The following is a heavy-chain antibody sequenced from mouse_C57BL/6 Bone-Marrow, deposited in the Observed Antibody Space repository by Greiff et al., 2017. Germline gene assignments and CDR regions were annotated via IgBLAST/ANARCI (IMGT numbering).Heavy chain of an antibody. D-gene: IGHD1-1*01. CDR2: INPNNGGT. CDR3: ARDYYCSSWYFDY. CDR1: GYMFTDYY. Sequence: EVQLQQSGPELVKPGASVKISCKASGYMFTDYYMNWVKQSHGKSLEWIGDINPNNGGTSYNQKLKGKATLTVDKSSSTAYMELRSLTSEDSAVYYCARDYYCSSWYFDYWGQGTILTVSS. V-gene: IGHV1-26*01. J-gene: IGHJ2*01.